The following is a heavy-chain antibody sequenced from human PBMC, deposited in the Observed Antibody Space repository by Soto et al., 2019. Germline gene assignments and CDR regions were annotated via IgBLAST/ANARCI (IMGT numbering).Heavy chain of an antibody. CDR1: GYTFTSYG. Sequence: GASVKVSCKASGYTFTSYGISWVRQAPGQGLEWMGWINPNSGDTNSAQKFQGRVTMTRDTSISTVYMELSGLRSDDTAVYYCARGVYYYGMDVWGQGTSVTVSS. V-gene: IGHV1-2*02. J-gene: IGHJ6*02. CDR2: INPNSGDT. CDR3: ARGVYYYGMDV.